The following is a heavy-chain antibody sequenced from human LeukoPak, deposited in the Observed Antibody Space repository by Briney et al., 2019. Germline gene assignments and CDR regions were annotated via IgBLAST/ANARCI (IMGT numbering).Heavy chain of an antibody. CDR1: GGSISSGDYY. V-gene: IGHV4-30-4*08. J-gene: IGHJ4*02. D-gene: IGHD2-2*01. Sequence: SQTLSLTRTVSGGSISSGDYYWSWIRQPPGKGLEWIGYIYYSGSTYYNPSLKSRVTISVDTSKNQFSLKLSSVTAADTAVYYCASLGYCSSTSCFRTPGDYWGQGTLVTVSS. CDR3: ASLGYCSSTSCFRTPGDY. CDR2: IYYSGST.